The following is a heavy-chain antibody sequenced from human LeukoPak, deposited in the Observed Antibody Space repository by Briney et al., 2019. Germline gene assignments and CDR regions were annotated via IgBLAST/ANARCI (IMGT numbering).Heavy chain of an antibody. Sequence: GGSLRLSCTASGFTFGDYAMSWVRQAPGKGLEWVSAISGSGGSAYYADSVKGRFTISRDNSKNTLYLQMNSLRAEDTAVYYCANAPIRGVIITSGYWGQGTLVTVSS. J-gene: IGHJ4*02. CDR3: ANAPIRGVIITSGY. D-gene: IGHD3-10*01. V-gene: IGHV3-23*01. CDR1: GFTFGDYA. CDR2: ISGSGGSA.